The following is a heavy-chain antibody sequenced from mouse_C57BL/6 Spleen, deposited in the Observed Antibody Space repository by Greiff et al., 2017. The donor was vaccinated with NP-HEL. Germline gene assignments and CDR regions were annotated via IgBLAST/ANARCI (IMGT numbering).Heavy chain of an antibody. V-gene: IGHV1-62-2*01. J-gene: IGHJ4*01. D-gene: IGHD3-2*02. Sequence: QVQLKESGAELVKPGESVKLSCKASGFTFTEYTIHWVKQRSGQGLEWIGWFYPGSGSIKYNEKFKDKATLTADKSSSPFFMELSRLTSEDSAVYCCARHEETAQATTYAMDYWGQGTSVTVSS. CDR3: ARHEETAQATTYAMDY. CDR1: GFTFTEYT. CDR2: FYPGSGSI.